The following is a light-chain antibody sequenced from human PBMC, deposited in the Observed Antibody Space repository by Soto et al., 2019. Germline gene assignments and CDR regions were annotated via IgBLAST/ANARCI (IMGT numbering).Light chain of an antibody. CDR3: QSYDSSLSGV. J-gene: IGLJ1*01. CDR1: SSNIGAGYD. V-gene: IGLV1-40*01. CDR2: GNS. Sequence: QSALTQPPSVSGAPGQRVTISCTGSSSNIGAGYDVHWYQQLPGTAPKLLIYGNSNRPSGVPDRFSGSKSGTSASLAITGLQAEDEADYYCQSYDSSLSGVFGTGTK.